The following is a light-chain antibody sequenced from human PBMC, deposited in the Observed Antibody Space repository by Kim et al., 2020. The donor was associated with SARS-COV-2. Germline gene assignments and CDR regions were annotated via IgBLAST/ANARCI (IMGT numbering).Light chain of an antibody. Sequence: QSVLTQPPSVSAAPGQKVTIPCSGSSSNIGNNYVSWHQHLPGTAPKVLIYDNNQRPSGIPDRFSGSKSGTSATLGITGLQTGDEADYYCGTWDTSLSTYVFGTGTKVTVL. CDR1: SSNIGNNY. CDR3: GTWDTSLSTYV. V-gene: IGLV1-51*01. CDR2: DNN. J-gene: IGLJ1*01.